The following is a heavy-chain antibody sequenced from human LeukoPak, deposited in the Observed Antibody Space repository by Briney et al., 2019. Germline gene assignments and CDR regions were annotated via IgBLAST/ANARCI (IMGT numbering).Heavy chain of an antibody. V-gene: IGHV3-74*01. Sequence: GRSLRLSCAASGFPFSSYWMHWVREAPGKGLGWVSRINSDGSSAGYADSVKGRFTISRDNAKNTLFLQMNSLRAEDTAVYYCARGLGTTTPHFDYWGQGTLVTVSS. CDR3: ARGLGTTTPHFDY. CDR2: INSDGSSA. D-gene: IGHD1-26*01. CDR1: GFPFSSYW. J-gene: IGHJ4*02.